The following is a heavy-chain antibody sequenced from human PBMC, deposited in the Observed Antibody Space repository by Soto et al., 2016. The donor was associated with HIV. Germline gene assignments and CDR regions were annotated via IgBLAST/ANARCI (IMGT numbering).Heavy chain of an antibody. CDR1: GFTFDDYA. Sequence: EVQLVESGGGLVQSGRSLRLSCAASGFTFDDYAMHWVRQAPGKGLEWVSGISWNSGSIGYADSVKGRFTISRDNAKNSLYLQMNSLRAEDMALYYCAKARGYYYDHYYFDYWGQGTLVTVSS. J-gene: IGHJ4*02. CDR2: ISWNSGSI. D-gene: IGHD3-22*01. V-gene: IGHV3-9*03. CDR3: AKARGYYYDHYYFDY.